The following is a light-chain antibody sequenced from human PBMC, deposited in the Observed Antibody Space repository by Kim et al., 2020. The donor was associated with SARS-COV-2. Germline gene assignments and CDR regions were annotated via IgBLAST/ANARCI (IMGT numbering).Light chain of an antibody. CDR2: SNN. V-gene: IGLV1-44*01. J-gene: IGLJ3*02. Sequence: GQRVTISCSGSSSNIGRNTVNWYQHLPGTAPKFLIYSNNERPSGVPDRFSGSKSGTSASLAISGLQSEDEADYYCAAWDDSLNGGVFGGGTQLTVL. CDR1: SSNIGRNT. CDR3: AAWDDSLNGGV.